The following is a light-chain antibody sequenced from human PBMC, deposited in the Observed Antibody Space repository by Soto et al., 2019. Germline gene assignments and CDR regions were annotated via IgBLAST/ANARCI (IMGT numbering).Light chain of an antibody. CDR3: QQYCSDPCT. Sequence: DIVMTQSPDSLAVSLGERATINCKSSQSVLYNVNNKNHLGWYQQKPGQPPKLLIYWASTRESGVPDRFSGSGSGTDFTLTISNQHTEDEAIYYCQQYCSDPCTFGQETKEQI. J-gene: IGKJ1*01. V-gene: IGKV4-1*01. CDR2: WAS. CDR1: QSVLYNVNNKNH.